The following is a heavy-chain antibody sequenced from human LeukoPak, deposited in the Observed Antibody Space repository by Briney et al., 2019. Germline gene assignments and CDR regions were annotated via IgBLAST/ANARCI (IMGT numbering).Heavy chain of an antibody. V-gene: IGHV1-46*01. CDR1: GYTFTSYY. CDR2: INPSGGST. CDR3: ARDLGGYMVRGVVDY. D-gene: IGHD3-10*01. Sequence: ASVKVSCKASGYTFTSYYMHWVRQAPGQGLEWMGIINPSGGSTSYAQKFQGRVTMTRDTSTSTVYMELSSLRSEDTAVYYCARDLGGYMVRGVVDYWGQGTLVTVSS. J-gene: IGHJ4*02.